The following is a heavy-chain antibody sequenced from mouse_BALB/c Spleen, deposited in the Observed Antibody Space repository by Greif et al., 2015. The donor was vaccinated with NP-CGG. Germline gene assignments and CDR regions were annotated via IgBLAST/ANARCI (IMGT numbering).Heavy chain of an antibody. CDR2: ISSGGST. J-gene: IGHJ2*01. CDR3: AREGGGYYDY. CDR1: GFTFSSYA. V-gene: IGHV5-6-5*01. D-gene: IGHD2-3*01. Sequence: EVMLVESGGGLVKPGGSLKLSCAASGFTFSSYAMSWVRQTPEKRLEWVASISSGGSTYYPDSVKGRFTISRDNARNILYLQMSSLRSEDTAMYYCAREGGGYYDYWGQGTTLTVSS.